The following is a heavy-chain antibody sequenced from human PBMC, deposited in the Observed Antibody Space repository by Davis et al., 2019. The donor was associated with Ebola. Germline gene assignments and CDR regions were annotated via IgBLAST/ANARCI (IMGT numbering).Heavy chain of an antibody. V-gene: IGHV3-53*05. CDR1: GFTVTGNY. D-gene: IGHD4-11*01. Sequence: GSLKPSCAASGFTVTGNYISWVRQAPGKGLEWVSVIYSGGLTYYADSVKGRFTISRDNSKNTLYLQMNSLRPEDTAVYYCARDSDDYSFDYWGQGTLVTVSS. CDR2: IYSGGLT. CDR3: ARDSDDYSFDY. J-gene: IGHJ4*02.